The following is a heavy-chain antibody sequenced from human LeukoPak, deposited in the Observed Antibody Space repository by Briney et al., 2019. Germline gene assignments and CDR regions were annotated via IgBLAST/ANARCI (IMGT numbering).Heavy chain of an antibody. CDR3: ARDQPDDYYDSSGHFDY. J-gene: IGHJ4*02. CDR1: GLLARSNY. D-gene: IGHD3-22*01. V-gene: IGHV3-66*01. Sequence: GGSLRLSCAASGLLARSNYMSWVRQAPGKGLEWVSVIYSGGSTYYADSVKGRFTISRDNSKNTLYLQMNSLRAEDTAVYYCARDQPDDYYDSSGHFDYWGQGTLVTVSS. CDR2: IYSGGST.